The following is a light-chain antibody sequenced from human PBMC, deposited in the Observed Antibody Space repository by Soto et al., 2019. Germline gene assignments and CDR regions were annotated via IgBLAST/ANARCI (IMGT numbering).Light chain of an antibody. CDR1: QSVRSEF. J-gene: IGKJ2*01. CDR3: QQVGGPCQYT. CDR2: GTF. V-gene: IGKV3-20*01. Sequence: EVVLTQSPGTLSLSPGERATLSCRASQSVRSEFLNWYQQKPGQAPRLLIYGTFTRATGIPDRFDGSGSGTDFTLTISRLEPEDSAVYYCQQVGGPCQYTFGQGTKLEIK.